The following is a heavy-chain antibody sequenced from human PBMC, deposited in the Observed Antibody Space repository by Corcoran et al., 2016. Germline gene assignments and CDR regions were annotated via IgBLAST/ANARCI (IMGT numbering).Heavy chain of an antibody. D-gene: IGHD3-22*01. Sequence: QVQLVQSGAEVKKPGASVKVSCKASGYTFTSYDINWVRQATGQGLEWMGWMNPNSGNTGYAQKFQGRVTMTRNTSISTAYMELSSLRSEDTAVYYWAWTHYDSSGYYYVIPYYYYGMDVWGQGTTVTVSS. V-gene: IGHV1-8*01. CDR3: AWTHYDSSGYYYVIPYYYYGMDV. CDR2: MNPNSGNT. J-gene: IGHJ6*02. CDR1: GYTFTSYD.